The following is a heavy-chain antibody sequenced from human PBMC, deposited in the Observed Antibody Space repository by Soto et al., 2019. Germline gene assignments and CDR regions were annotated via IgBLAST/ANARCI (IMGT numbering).Heavy chain of an antibody. CDR1: GYSFTSYW. J-gene: IGHJ6*02. V-gene: IGHV5-51*01. CDR2: IYPGDSDT. Sequence: GESMNISCKGSGYSFTSYWIGWVRQMPGKGLEWMGIIYPGDSDTRYSPSFQGQVTISADKSISTAYLQWSSLKASDTAMDYCATRRDYYGMDVWGQGTTVTVSS. CDR3: ATRRDYYGMDV.